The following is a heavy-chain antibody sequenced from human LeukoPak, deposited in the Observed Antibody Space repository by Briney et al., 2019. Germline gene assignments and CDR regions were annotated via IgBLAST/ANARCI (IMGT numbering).Heavy chain of an antibody. J-gene: IGHJ5*02. V-gene: IGHV3-9*01. CDR2: VSWNSDNI. Sequence: GGSLRLSCVGSGFPFHNYGMHWVRQAPGKGLEWVSGVSWNSDNIVYADSVKGRFTISRDNSKNTLYLQMNSLRAEDTAVYYCAREASRWFDPWGQGTLVTVSS. CDR3: AREASRWFDP. CDR1: GFPFHNYG.